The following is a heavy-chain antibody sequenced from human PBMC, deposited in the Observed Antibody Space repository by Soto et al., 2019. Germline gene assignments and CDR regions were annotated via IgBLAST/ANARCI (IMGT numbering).Heavy chain of an antibody. CDR2: IIPILGIA. Sequence: QVQLVQSGAEVKKPGSSVKVSCKASGGTFSSYTISWVRQAPGQGLEWMGRIIPILGIANYAQKFQGRVTITADKSTSTAYMELRSLRSEDTAVDYCARDGGYCSGGSCVPETDAFDIWGQGTMVTVSS. J-gene: IGHJ3*02. CDR1: GGTFSSYT. V-gene: IGHV1-69*08. CDR3: ARDGGYCSGGSCVPETDAFDI. D-gene: IGHD2-15*01.